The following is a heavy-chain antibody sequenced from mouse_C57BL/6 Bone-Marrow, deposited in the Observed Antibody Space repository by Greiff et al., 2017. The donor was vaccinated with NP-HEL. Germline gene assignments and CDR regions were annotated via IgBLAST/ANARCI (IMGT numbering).Heavy chain of an antibody. D-gene: IGHD2-4*01. J-gene: IGHJ3*01. V-gene: IGHV5-4*01. CDR3: ARDDGDYDAGAWFAY. CDR2: ISDGGSYT. Sequence: EVQVVESGGGLVKPGGSLKLSCAASGFTFSSYAMSWVRQTPEKRLEWVATISDGGSYTYYPDNVKGRFTISRDNAKNNLYLQMSHLKSEDTAMYYCARDDGDYDAGAWFAYWGQGTLVTVSA. CDR1: GFTFSSYA.